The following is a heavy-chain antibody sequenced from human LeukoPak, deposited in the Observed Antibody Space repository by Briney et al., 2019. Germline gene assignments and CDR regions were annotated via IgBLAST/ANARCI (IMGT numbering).Heavy chain of an antibody. D-gene: IGHD6-13*01. CDR1: GYGFTSYW. J-gene: IGHJ3*02. CDR3: ARHLASGRYSSSGKEGAFDI. V-gene: IGHV5-51*01. Sequence: GASLQISCKGSGYGFTSYWIGWGRRMPGKGLEWMGIIYPGDSDTRYSPSFQGQVTISADKSISTAYLQWSSLKASDTAMYYCARHLASGRYSSSGKEGAFDIWGQGTMVTVSS. CDR2: IYPGDSDT.